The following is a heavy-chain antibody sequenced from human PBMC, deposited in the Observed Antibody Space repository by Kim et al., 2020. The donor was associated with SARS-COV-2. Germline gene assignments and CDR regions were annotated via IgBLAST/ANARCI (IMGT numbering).Heavy chain of an antibody. D-gene: IGHD6-19*01. CDR2: ISSSSSYI. Sequence: GGSLRLSCAASGFTFSSYSMNWVRQAPGKGLEWVSSISSSSSYIYYADSVKGRFTISRDNAKNSLYLQMNSLRAEDTAVYYCARSQWLVLHSYGAFDIWGQGTMVTVSS. V-gene: IGHV3-21*01. CDR3: ARSQWLVLHSYGAFDI. CDR1: GFTFSSYS. J-gene: IGHJ3*02.